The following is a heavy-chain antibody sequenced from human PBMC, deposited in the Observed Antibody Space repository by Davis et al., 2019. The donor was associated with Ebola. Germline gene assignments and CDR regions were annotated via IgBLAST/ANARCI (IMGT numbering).Heavy chain of an antibody. Sequence: AASVKVSCKASGYTFTSYGISWVRQAPGQGLEWMGWISAYNGNTNYAQKLQGRVTMTTDTSTSTAYMELRSLRSDDTAVYYCARGLVDILTGYYSYYYGMDVWGQGTTVTVSS. V-gene: IGHV1-18*04. J-gene: IGHJ6*02. CDR1: GYTFTSYG. CDR3: ARGLVDILTGYYSYYYGMDV. D-gene: IGHD3-9*01. CDR2: ISAYNGNT.